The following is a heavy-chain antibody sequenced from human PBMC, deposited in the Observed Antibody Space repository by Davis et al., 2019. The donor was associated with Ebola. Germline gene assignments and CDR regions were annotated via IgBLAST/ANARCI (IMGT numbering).Heavy chain of an antibody. CDR1: GFTFSSYA. V-gene: IGHV3-23*01. D-gene: IGHD6-19*01. Sequence: GESLKISCVASGFTFSSYAMNWVRQAPGKGLEWVSSISGSGGATYYADSVKGRFTISRDNSKNTLYLQMNSLRAEDTAVYYCAKDGGAQWLAYYFDYWGQGTLVTVSS. J-gene: IGHJ4*02. CDR3: AKDGGAQWLAYYFDY. CDR2: ISGSGGAT.